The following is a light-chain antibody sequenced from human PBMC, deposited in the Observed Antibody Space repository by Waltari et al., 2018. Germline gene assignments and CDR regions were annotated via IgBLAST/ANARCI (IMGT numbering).Light chain of an antibody. CDR1: GNMGNW. Sequence: DPQMTRPPATRFASFGTGVPITCRARGNMGNWLAWYQQKPGKAPKLLISQASSLETGVPSRFSGRGSRTEFTLTISSLQPDDFGTYYCQQYNSYWTFGQGTKVEVK. CDR3: QQYNSYWT. CDR2: QAS. J-gene: IGKJ1*01. V-gene: IGKV1-5*03.